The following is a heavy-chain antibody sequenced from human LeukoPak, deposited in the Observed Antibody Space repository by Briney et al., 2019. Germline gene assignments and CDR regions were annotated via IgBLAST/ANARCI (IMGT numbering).Heavy chain of an antibody. Sequence: GGSLRLSCTVSGFTVSSDSMSWVRQAPGKGLEWVSFIYSGGSTHYSDSVKGRFTISRDNSKNTLYLQMNSLRAEDTAVYYCARDLYYYDSSDYWGQGTLVTVSS. J-gene: IGHJ4*02. CDR1: GFTVSSDS. CDR3: ARDLYYYDSSDY. CDR2: IYSGGST. D-gene: IGHD3-22*01. V-gene: IGHV3-53*01.